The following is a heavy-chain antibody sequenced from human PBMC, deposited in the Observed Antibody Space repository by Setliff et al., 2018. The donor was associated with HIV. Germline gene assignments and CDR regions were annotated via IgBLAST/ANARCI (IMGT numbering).Heavy chain of an antibody. V-gene: IGHV4-61*01. Sequence: SETLSLTCTVSGGSVSSGSYYWSWIRQPPGKGLEWIGYIYYSGSTKHNPSLKSRVTISVDTSKNQFSLKLSSVTAADTAVYYCARVVNSSGWHTYYFDYWGQGTLVTVSS. J-gene: IGHJ4*02. CDR2: IYYSGST. CDR3: ARVVNSSGWHTYYFDY. CDR1: GGSVSSGSYY. D-gene: IGHD6-19*01.